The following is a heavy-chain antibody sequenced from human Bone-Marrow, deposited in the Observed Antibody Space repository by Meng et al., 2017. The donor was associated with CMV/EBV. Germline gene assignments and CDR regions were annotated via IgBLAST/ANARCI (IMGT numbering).Heavy chain of an antibody. V-gene: IGHV4-39*07. CDR2: IYYSGTT. CDR1: GGSISKSSYY. Sequence: GSLRLSCTVSGGSISKSSYYWAWIRQPPGKGLECIGSIYYSGTTYYSPSLKSRMTISIDTSKNQFSLKLTSVTAADTAVYYCARAHRYDFWSGYSGRPYYYDGMDVWGQGTTVTVSS. J-gene: IGHJ6*02. D-gene: IGHD3-3*01. CDR3: ARAHRYDFWSGYSGRPYYYDGMDV.